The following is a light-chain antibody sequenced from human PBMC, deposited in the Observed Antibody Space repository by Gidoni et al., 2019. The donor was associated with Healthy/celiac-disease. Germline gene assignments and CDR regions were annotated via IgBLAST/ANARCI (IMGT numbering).Light chain of an antibody. V-gene: IGKV1-39*01. CDR3: QQIYSTPYT. Sequence: TQSPSSLSASVGDRVTITCRASQSITSYLNWYQQKPGKAPKLLIYAASSLQSGVPSRFSGSGSGTDFTLTISSLQPEDFATYYCQQIYSTPYTFGQGTKLDIK. CDR1: QSITSY. J-gene: IGKJ2*01. CDR2: AAS.